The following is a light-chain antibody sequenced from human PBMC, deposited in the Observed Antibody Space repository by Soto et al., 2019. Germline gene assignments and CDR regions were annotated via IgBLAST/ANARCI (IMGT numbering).Light chain of an antibody. CDR1: QSLLHSNGYNY. CDR3: QHYNSYSEA. V-gene: IGKV2-28*01. Sequence: DIVMTQSPLSLPVTPGEPASISCRSSQSLLHSNGYNYLDWYLQKPGQSPQLLIYLVSNRASGVPDRFSGSGSGTEFTLTISSLQPDDFATYYCQHYNSYSEAFGQGTKVDIK. J-gene: IGKJ1*01. CDR2: LVS.